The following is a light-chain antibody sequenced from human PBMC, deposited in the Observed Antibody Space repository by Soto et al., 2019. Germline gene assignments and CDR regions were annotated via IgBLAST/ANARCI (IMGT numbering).Light chain of an antibody. Sequence: SYELTQPPSVSGSPGQTARITCSGDALPKQYAYWYQQKPGQAPALVIYKVSERPSGIPERFSGSSSGTTVTLTISGVQAEGEADYYCQSAGSSGTFWVFGGGTKLTVL. CDR2: KVS. CDR1: ALPKQY. V-gene: IGLV3-25*03. CDR3: QSAGSSGTFWV. J-gene: IGLJ3*02.